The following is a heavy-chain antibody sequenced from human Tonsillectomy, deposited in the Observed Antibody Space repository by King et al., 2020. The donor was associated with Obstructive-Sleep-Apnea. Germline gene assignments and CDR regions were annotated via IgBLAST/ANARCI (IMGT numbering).Heavy chain of an antibody. CDR2: IIPIFGTP. Sequence: QLVQSGAEVKKPGSSVKVSCKASGGTFSSYAISWVRQAPGQGLEWMGGIIPIFGTPNYAQKFQGRVTITADKSTGTAYMALSSLRSEDTAVYYCARVKGGHAFIVYYGLDVGGQGPTVTLSS. V-gene: IGHV1-69*14. J-gene: IGHJ6*02. CDR1: GGTFSSYA. CDR3: ARVKGGHAFIVYYGLDV. D-gene: IGHD3-16*01.